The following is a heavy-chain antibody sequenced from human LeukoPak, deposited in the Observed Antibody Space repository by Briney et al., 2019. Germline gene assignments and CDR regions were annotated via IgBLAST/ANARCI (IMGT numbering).Heavy chain of an antibody. CDR1: GGSISSSSYY. J-gene: IGHJ5*02. Sequence: KPSETLSLTCTVSGGSISSSSYYWGWIRQPPGKGLEWIGSIYYSGSTYYNPSLKSRVTISVDTSKNQFSLKPSSVTAADTAVYYCARAGQVAVADNWFDPWGQGTLVTVSS. V-gene: IGHV4-39*01. CDR3: ARAGQVAVADNWFDP. CDR2: IYYSGST. D-gene: IGHD6-19*01.